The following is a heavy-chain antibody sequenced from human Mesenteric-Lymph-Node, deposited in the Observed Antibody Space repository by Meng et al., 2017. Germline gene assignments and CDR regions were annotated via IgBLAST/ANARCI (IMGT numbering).Heavy chain of an antibody. D-gene: IGHD3-10*01. Sequence: GESLKISCAASGFTFDDYTMHWVRQAPGKGLEWVSLINWDGSSTYYADSVKGRFTISRDNSKNSLYLQMNSLRPEDTALYYCAKNYYGSGSYYRNYHVMDDWGQGTTVTVSS. CDR3: AKNYYGSGSYYRNYHVMDD. V-gene: IGHV3-43D*03. J-gene: IGHJ6*02. CDR1: GFTFDDYT. CDR2: INWDGSST.